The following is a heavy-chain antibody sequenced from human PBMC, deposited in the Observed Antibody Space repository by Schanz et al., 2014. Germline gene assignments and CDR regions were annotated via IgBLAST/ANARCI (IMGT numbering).Heavy chain of an antibody. CDR1: GDSIGTYQ. J-gene: IGHJ4*02. CDR2: VYHSGVT. V-gene: IGHV4-59*08. CDR3: ARSTYDFWSAFDY. Sequence: QVQLQESGPGLVKPSETLSLTCTVSGDSIGTYQWSWIRQPPGKGLEWIGYVYHSGVTTYKSSLKSRVSIPVATKKTQFSLNLNSVTAADTAVYYCARSTYDFWSAFDYWGQGILVAVSS. D-gene: IGHD3-3*01.